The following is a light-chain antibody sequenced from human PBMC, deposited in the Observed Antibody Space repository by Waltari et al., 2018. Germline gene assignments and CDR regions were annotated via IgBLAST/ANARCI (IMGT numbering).Light chain of an antibody. V-gene: IGKV1-5*03. J-gene: IGKJ1*01. CDR3: QQYNSYSGT. CDR1: QSISSW. Sequence: DSQRTQSPSTLSASVGDRGTSTCRASQSISSWLAWYQQKPAKAPKVLIYKASSLESGVPSRFSGSGSVTEFTLTISSLQPDDFATYYCQQYNSYSGTFGQGTKVEIK. CDR2: KAS.